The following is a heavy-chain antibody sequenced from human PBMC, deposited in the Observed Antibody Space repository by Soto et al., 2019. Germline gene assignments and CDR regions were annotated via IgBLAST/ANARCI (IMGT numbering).Heavy chain of an antibody. Sequence: DVQLVESGGGLVKPGGSLRLSCTASGFTFSKYSMNWVRQAPGKGLEWVLSIGSISTYIYYADSVKGRFTISRDNAKNSRYLQMNSLRAEDTALYYCARDRHYYGSGSYYHDAFDIWGQGTMVTVSS. D-gene: IGHD3-10*01. CDR1: GFTFSKYS. V-gene: IGHV3-21*01. J-gene: IGHJ3*02. CDR3: ARDRHYYGSGSYYHDAFDI. CDR2: IGSISTYI.